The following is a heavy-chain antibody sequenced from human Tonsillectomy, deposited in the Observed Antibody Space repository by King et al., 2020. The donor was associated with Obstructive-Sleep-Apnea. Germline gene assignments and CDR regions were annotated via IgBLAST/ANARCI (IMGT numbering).Heavy chain of an antibody. Sequence: QLQESGPGLVKPSETLSLTCTVSGYATSSGYYWGWIRQPPGQGLEWIVRIYHWGTTYYNPALKNIVTILVYTAKNQFSLKLSSGTAADTAVYYCAREQMGATDYWGQGTLVTVSS. CDR3: AREQMGATDY. D-gene: IGHD1-26*01. V-gene: IGHV4-38-2*02. J-gene: IGHJ4*02. CDR2: IYHWGTT. CDR1: GYATSSGYY.